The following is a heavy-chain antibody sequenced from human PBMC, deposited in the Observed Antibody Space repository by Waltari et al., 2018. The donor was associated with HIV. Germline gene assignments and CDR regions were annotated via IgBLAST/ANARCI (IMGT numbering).Heavy chain of an antibody. D-gene: IGHD3-3*01. CDR3: SRDTFGEYDF. Sequence: EVQLVQSGGGLIKPGGSLRLSCAASGFSVTNDWMPWVRQSPGKGLVWVSRINIDGRTIDYADSVKGRFTISRDSAKNTLSLQMNSLREEDTAVYYCSRDTFGEYDFWGQGALVTVSS. CDR1: GFSVTNDW. J-gene: IGHJ4*02. V-gene: IGHV3-74*01. CDR2: INIDGRTI.